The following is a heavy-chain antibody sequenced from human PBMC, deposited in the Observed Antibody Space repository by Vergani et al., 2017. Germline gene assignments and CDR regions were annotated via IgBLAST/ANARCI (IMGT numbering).Heavy chain of an antibody. Sequence: QVQLQESGPGLVKPSETLSLTCTVSGYSISSGYYWGWIRQPPGKGREWIGSIYHSGSTYYNPSLKSRVTISVDTSKNQFSLKLSSVTAADTAVYYCARVVAAKYQLLSPDYWGQGTLVTVSS. CDR3: ARVVAAKYQLLSPDY. J-gene: IGHJ4*02. CDR1: GYSISSGYY. D-gene: IGHD2-2*01. CDR2: IYHSGST. V-gene: IGHV4-38-2*02.